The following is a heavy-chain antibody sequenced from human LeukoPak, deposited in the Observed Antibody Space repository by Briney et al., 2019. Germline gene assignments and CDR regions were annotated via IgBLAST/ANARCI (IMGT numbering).Heavy chain of an antibody. J-gene: IGHJ5*02. Sequence: TLSLTCTVSGGSISSGGYYWSWIRQHPGKGLESIGYIYYSGSTYYNPSLKSRVTISVDTSKNQFSLKLSSVTAADTAVYYCARDNAELPYNWFDPWGQGTLVTVSS. D-gene: IGHD1-14*01. CDR2: IYYSGST. CDR1: GGSISSGGYY. V-gene: IGHV4-31*03. CDR3: ARDNAELPYNWFDP.